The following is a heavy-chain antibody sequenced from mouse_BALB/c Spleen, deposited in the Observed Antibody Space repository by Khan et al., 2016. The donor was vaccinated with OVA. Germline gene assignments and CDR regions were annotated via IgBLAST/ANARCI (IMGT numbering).Heavy chain of an antibody. Sequence: EVELVESGPGLVKPSQSLSLTYTVTGYSITSGYGWNWIRQFPGNKLEWMGYISYSGSTNYNPSLKSRISITRDTSKNQFFLQLNSVTTEDTATYYCDRTARIKYWGQGTTLTVSS. CDR1: GYSITSGYG. J-gene: IGHJ2*01. CDR2: ISYSGST. D-gene: IGHD1-2*01. CDR3: DRTARIKY. V-gene: IGHV3-2*02.